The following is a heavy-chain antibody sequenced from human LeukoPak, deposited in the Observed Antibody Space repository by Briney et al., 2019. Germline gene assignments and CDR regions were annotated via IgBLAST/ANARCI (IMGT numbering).Heavy chain of an antibody. CDR1: GFTFSSYE. Sequence: GGSLRLSCAASGFTFSSYEMNWVRQAPGKGLEWVSYISSSGSTIYYADSVKGRFTISRDNAKNSLYLQMNSLRAEDTAVYYCARGPDSSGWYGVIRYYYGMDVWGQGTTVTVSS. CDR3: ARGPDSSGWYGVIRYYYGMDV. V-gene: IGHV3-48*03. D-gene: IGHD6-19*01. CDR2: ISSSGSTI. J-gene: IGHJ6*02.